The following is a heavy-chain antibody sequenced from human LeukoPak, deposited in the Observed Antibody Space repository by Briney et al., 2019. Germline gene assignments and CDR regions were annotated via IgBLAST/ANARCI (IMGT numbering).Heavy chain of an antibody. D-gene: IGHD6-19*01. J-gene: IGHJ4*02. CDR2: ISSSSSRT. CDR3: AKERRTGSGAALDY. V-gene: IGHV3-11*06. Sequence: PGRSLRLSCAASGFTFSDYYMIWIRQAPGKGLEWVSYISSSSSRTNYADSVKGRFTISRDNAKNSLYLQMYSLRAEDTAVYYCAKERRTGSGAALDYWGPGTLVTVSS. CDR1: GFTFSDYY.